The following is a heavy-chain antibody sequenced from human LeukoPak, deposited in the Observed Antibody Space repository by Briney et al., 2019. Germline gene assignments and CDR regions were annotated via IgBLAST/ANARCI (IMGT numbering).Heavy chain of an antibody. CDR3: ARDRTDYDILTASENWFDP. CDR1: GGSISSYY. J-gene: IGHJ5*02. Sequence: SETLSLTCTVSGGSISSYYWSWIRQPAGKGLEWIGRIYTSGSTNYNPSLKSRVTMSVDTSKNQFSLKLSSVTAADTAVYYCARDRTDYDILTASENWFDPWGQGTLVTVSS. V-gene: IGHV4-4*07. CDR2: IYTSGST. D-gene: IGHD3-9*01.